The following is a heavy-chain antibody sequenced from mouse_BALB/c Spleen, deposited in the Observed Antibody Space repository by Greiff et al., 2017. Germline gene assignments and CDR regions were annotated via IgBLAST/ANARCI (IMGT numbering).Heavy chain of an antibody. CDR2: INPYNGDT. V-gene: IGHV1-20*02. Sequence: EVQLQQSGAELAKPGASVKMSCKASGYSFTGYFMNWVMQSHGKSLEWIGRINPYNGDTFYNQKFKGKATLTVDKSSSTAHMELRSLASEDSAVYYCAYGPWFAYWGQGTLVTVSA. D-gene: IGHD2-10*02. J-gene: IGHJ3*01. CDR1: GYSFTGYF. CDR3: AYGPWFAY.